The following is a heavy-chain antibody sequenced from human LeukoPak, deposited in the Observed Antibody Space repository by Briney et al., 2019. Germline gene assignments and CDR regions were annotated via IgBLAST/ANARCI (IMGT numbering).Heavy chain of an antibody. CDR1: GGSFSGYY. D-gene: IGHD3-22*01. CDR3: ARGPAVYDSSGYYPDY. CDR2: INHSGST. Sequence: SSETLSLTCAVYGGSFSGYYWSWIRQPPGKGLEWIGEINHSGSTNYNPSLKSRVTISVDTSKNQLSLKLSSVTAADTAVYYCARGPAVYDSSGYYPDYWGQGTLVTVSS. V-gene: IGHV4-34*01. J-gene: IGHJ4*02.